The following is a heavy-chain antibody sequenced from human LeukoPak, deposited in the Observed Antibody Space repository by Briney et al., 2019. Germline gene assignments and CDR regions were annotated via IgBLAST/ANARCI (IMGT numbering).Heavy chain of an antibody. V-gene: IGHV3-23*01. CDR3: AADLVVVLPAAYDN. Sequence: GGSLRLSCSASGFIFSNYVMSWVRQSPGKGLEWVSTLSSSGGSTYHADSVKGRFTISRDNSKNTLYLQMNSLRAEDTAVYYCAADLVVVLPAAYDNWGQGALVTVSS. CDR1: GFIFSNYV. J-gene: IGHJ4*02. CDR2: LSSSGGST. D-gene: IGHD2-2*01.